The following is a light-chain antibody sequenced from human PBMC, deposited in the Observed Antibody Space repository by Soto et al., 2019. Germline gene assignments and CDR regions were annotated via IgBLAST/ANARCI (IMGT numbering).Light chain of an antibody. V-gene: IGKV3-11*01. CDR2: EAS. CDR1: QSVNYY. Sequence: EIVLTQSPATLSLSPGERATLSCRASQSVNYYLAWYQQKPGQAPRLLIYEASNRATGIPARFSASGSGTDFTLTISSLEPEDFAVYYCQQYNNWPRTFGQGTKVEIK. J-gene: IGKJ1*01. CDR3: QQYNNWPRT.